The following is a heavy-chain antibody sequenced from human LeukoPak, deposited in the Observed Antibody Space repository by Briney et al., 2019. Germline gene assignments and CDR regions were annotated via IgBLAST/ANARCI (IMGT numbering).Heavy chain of an antibody. D-gene: IGHD5-12*01. Sequence: SETLSLTCAVYGGSFSGYYWSWIRQPPGKGLEWIGEINHSGSTNYNPSLKSRVTISVDTSKNQFSLKLSSVTAADTAVYYCARSESLCGGYVRHYFDYWGQGTLVTVSS. CDR2: INHSGST. CDR1: GGSFSGYY. V-gene: IGHV4-34*01. CDR3: ARSESLCGGYVRHYFDY. J-gene: IGHJ4*02.